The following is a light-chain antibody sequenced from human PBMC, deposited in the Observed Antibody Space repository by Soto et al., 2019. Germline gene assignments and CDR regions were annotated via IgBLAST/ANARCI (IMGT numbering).Light chain of an antibody. J-gene: IGLJ1*01. CDR3: SSFTTSNTYD. Sequence: QSALTQPASVSGSPGQSITISCTGIGSDVGGYHYVSWYQQHPGKAPKLMIYEVSDRTSGVSNRFSGSKSGNTASLNISGLQAEDEADYYCSSFTTSNTYDFGDGTKVTVL. CDR2: EVS. V-gene: IGLV2-14*01. CDR1: GSDVGGYHY.